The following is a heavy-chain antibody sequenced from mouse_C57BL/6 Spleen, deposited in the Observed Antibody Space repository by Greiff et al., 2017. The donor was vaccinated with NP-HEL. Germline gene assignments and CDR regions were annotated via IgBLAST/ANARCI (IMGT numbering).Heavy chain of an antibody. J-gene: IGHJ3*01. CDR2: IDPSDSYT. CDR3: ASGLLRGFAY. D-gene: IGHD2-3*01. Sequence: QVKLQQPGAELVMPGASVKLSCKASGYTFTSYWMHWVKQRPGQGLEWIGEIDPSDSYTNYNQKFKGKSTLTVDKSSSTAYMQLSSLTSEDSAVYYCASGLLRGFAYWGQGTLVTVSA. CDR1: GYTFTSYW. V-gene: IGHV1-69*01.